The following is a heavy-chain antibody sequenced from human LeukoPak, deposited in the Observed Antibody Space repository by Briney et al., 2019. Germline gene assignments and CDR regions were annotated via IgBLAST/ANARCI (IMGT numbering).Heavy chain of an antibody. CDR2: INAVNGNT. Sequence: ASVKVSCKASGYSFSNYAIHWVRQAPGQGLEWMGWINAVNGNTKYSQKFQGRVTITRDTSASTAYMELSSLISEDTAIYYCARTGIVKPSTNVFDNWGQGTMVTVSS. J-gene: IGHJ3*02. CDR3: ARTGIVKPSTNVFDN. V-gene: IGHV1-3*01. D-gene: IGHD1-26*01. CDR1: GYSFSNYA.